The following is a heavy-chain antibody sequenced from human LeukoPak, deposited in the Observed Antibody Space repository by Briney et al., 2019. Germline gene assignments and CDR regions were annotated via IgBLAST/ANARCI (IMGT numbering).Heavy chain of an antibody. CDR1: GFTFSSYA. V-gene: IGHV3-30-3*01. CDR2: ISYDGSNK. J-gene: IGHJ4*02. D-gene: IGHD3-22*01. Sequence: GGSLRLSCAASGFTFSSYAMHWVRQTPGKGLEWVAVISYDGSNKYYADSVKGRFTISRDNSKNTLYLQMNSLRAEDTAVYYCARGPWASITMIVGHFDYWGQGTLVTVSS. CDR3: ARGPWASITMIVGHFDY.